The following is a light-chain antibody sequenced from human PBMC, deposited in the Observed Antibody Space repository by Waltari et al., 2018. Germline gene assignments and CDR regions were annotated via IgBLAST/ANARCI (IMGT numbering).Light chain of an antibody. CDR1: SSDIGGYNS. V-gene: IGLV2-14*03. CDR3: SSYITSSTLEL. J-gene: IGLJ2*01. Sequence: QSALTQPASVSGSPGQSITIPCTGTSSDIGGYNSVSCYQQHPGKAPKLMIYDVSNRPSGVSNRFSGSKSGNTASLTISGLQAEDEADYYCSSYITSSTLELFGGGTSLTVL. CDR2: DVS.